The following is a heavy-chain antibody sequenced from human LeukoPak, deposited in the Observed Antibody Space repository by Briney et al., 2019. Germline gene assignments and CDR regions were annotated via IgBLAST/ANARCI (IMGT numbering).Heavy chain of an antibody. V-gene: IGHV1-2*02. CDR2: INPNSGGT. CDR1: GYTFTGYY. Sequence: ASVKVSCKASGYTFTGYYMHWVRQAPGQGLEWMGWINPNSGGTNYAQKFQGRVTMTRDTSISTAYMELSRLRSDDPAVYYCARAPPPHIKWDYWGQGTLVTVSS. D-gene: IGHD2-21*01. J-gene: IGHJ4*02. CDR3: ARAPPPHIKWDY.